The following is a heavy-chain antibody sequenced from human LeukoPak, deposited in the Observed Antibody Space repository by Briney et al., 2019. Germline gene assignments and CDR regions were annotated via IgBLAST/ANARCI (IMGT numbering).Heavy chain of an antibody. CDR2: INPNGDYI. D-gene: IGHD3-9*01. CDR3: ARSIGYFDWLFFS. V-gene: IGHV3-21*06. Sequence: GGSLRLSCAASGFIFSSYNMNWVRQAPGKGLEWVSSINPNGDYIYYADSVKGRFTISRDNAKNSLYLQVTSLKAEDTAVYFCARSIGYFDWLFFSWGQGTLLTVSS. CDR1: GFIFSSYN. J-gene: IGHJ5*02.